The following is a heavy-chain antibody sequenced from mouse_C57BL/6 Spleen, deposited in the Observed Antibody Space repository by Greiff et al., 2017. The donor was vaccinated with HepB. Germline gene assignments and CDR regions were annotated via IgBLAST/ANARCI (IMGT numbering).Heavy chain of an antibody. CDR2: IRNKANGYTT. CDR3: ARYIGNLDLYGSSFAH. V-gene: IGHV7-3*01. Sequence: EVKLQESVGGLGQPGGSLRLSCAASGFTFPADYMSSVRQPPGKALEWLGFIRNKANGYTTEYSASVKGRFTISRDNSQSILYLQMNALRAEDSATYFCARYIGNLDLYGSSFAHWAQGTLATVSA. J-gene: IGHJ3*01. CDR1: GFTFPADY. D-gene: IGHD1-1*01.